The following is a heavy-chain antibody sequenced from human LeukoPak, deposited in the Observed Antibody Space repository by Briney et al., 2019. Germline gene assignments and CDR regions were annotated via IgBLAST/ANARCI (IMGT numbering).Heavy chain of an antibody. J-gene: IGHJ4*02. D-gene: IGHD6-13*01. CDR2: IYSGGST. V-gene: IGHV3-66*01. Sequence: GGSLRLSCVASAFTVSTTYMRWVRQAPGKGLEWVSMIYSGGSTYYTDSVKGRFNISRDKSTNTVFLQMSSLRAEDTAVYYCARASTSSWYNYFDDWGQGTLVTVSS. CDR1: AFTVSTTY. CDR3: ARASTSSWYNYFDD.